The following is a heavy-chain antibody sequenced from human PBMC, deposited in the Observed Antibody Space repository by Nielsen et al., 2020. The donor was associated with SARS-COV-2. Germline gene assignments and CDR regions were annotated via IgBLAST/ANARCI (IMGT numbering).Heavy chain of an antibody. V-gene: IGHV4-59*01. CDR2: IHHSGST. Sequence: SDTLSLTFAISGGSISRYYWTCIRQSPGKGLDWIGYIHHSGSTNYSPSLKSRVHISLDTSQNEFSLKLTSVTAADTAMYYCARDYFGDYLDGFDVWGQGTMVTVSS. CDR3: ARDYFGDYLDGFDV. J-gene: IGHJ3*01. CDR1: GGSISRYY. D-gene: IGHD4-17*01.